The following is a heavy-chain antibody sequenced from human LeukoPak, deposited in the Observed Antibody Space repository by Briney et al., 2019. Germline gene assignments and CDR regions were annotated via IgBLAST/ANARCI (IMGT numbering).Heavy chain of an antibody. D-gene: IGHD3-10*02. Sequence: GGSLRLSCAASGFTFSNYAMNWVRQAPGKGLEWVSYISSSGSTIYDADSVKGRFTISRDNAKNSLYLQMNSLRAEDTAVYYCAELGITMIGGVWGKGTTVTISS. CDR3: AELGITMIGGV. CDR1: GFTFSNYA. V-gene: IGHV3-48*03. CDR2: ISSSGSTI. J-gene: IGHJ6*04.